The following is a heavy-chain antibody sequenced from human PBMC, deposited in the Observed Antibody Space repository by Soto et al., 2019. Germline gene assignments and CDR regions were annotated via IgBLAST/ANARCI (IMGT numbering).Heavy chain of an antibody. D-gene: IGHD6-19*01. V-gene: IGHV3-9*01. J-gene: IGHJ3*02. CDR2: ISWNSGSI. CDR3: AKGKEGYSSGWYSPYDAFDI. Sequence: EVQLVESGGGLVQPGRSLRLSCAASGFTFDDYAMHWVRQAPGKGLEWVSGISWNSGSIGYADSVKGRFTISRDNAKNSLYLQMNSLRAEDTALYYCAKGKEGYSSGWYSPYDAFDIWGQGTMVTVSS. CDR1: GFTFDDYA.